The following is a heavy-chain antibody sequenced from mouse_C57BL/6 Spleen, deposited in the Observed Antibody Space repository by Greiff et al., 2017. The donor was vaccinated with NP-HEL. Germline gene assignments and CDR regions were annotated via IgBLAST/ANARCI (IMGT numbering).Heavy chain of an antibody. Sequence: VKLQESGPELVKPGASVKLSCKASGYTFTSYDINWVKQRPGQGLEWIGWIYPRDGSTKYNEKFKGKATLTVDTSSSTAYMELHSLTSEDSAVYFCARTPDYYGSSYYAMDYWGQGTSVTVSS. D-gene: IGHD1-1*01. J-gene: IGHJ4*01. CDR3: ARTPDYYGSSYYAMDY. CDR1: GYTFTSYD. V-gene: IGHV1-85*01. CDR2: IYPRDGST.